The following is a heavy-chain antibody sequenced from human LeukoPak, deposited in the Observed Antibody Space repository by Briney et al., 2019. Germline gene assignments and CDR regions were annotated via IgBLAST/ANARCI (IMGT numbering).Heavy chain of an antibody. CDR2: VSGGGLST. CDR3: AKAEGYGSGSYVFDY. V-gene: IGHV3-23*01. J-gene: IGHJ4*02. CDR1: GFTISGYA. D-gene: IGHD3-10*01. Sequence: PGGSLRLSCAASGFTISGYAVSWVRQAPGKGLEWVSAVSGGGLSTYYADSVKGRFAISRDNSKNTVYLQMNSLRAEDTAVYYCAKAEGYGSGSYVFDYWGQGTLVTVSS.